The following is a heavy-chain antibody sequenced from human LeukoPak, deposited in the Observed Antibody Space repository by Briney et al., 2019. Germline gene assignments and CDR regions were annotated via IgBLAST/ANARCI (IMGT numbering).Heavy chain of an antibody. CDR1: GGSFSGYY. CDR3: ARASSLYDFWSGYRTPLDY. CDR2: INHSGST. V-gene: IGHV4-34*01. D-gene: IGHD3-3*01. Sequence: SETLSLTCAVYGGSFSGYYWSWIRQPPGKGLEWIGEINHSGSTNYNPSFKSRVTISVDTSKNQFSLKLSSVTAADKAVYYWARASSLYDFWSGYRTPLDYWGQGTLVTVSS. J-gene: IGHJ4*02.